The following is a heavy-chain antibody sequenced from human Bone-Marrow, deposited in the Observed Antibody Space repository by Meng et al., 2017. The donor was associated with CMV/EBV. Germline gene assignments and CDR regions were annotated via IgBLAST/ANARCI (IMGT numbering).Heavy chain of an antibody. CDR2: ISAYNGNT. Sequence: ASVKVSCKASGYTFTSYGISWVRQAPGQGLEWMGWISAYNGNTNYAQKLQGRVTMTTDTSTSTAYMELRSLRSEDTAVYYCARDERYYGSGSYIYYYYGMDVWGQGTTVTVSS. V-gene: IGHV1-18*01. CDR1: GYTFTSYG. CDR3: ARDERYYGSGSYIYYYYGMDV. J-gene: IGHJ6*02. D-gene: IGHD3-10*01.